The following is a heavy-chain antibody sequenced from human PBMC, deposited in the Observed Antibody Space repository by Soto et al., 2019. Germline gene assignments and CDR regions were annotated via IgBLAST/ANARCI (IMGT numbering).Heavy chain of an antibody. J-gene: IGHJ4*02. D-gene: IGHD2-2*01. CDR2: INAGNGDT. Sequence: QVQLVQSGAEVKKPGASVKVSCKASGYTFTTYSMHWVRQGPGQRLEWMGWINAGNGDTKYSQKFQGRVTITRDTSATTAYMELSSLRFEDTAVYYCARGPPAATLTHLVYRGQGTLVTVSS. V-gene: IGHV1-3*01. CDR1: GYTFTTYS. CDR3: ARGPPAATLTHLVY.